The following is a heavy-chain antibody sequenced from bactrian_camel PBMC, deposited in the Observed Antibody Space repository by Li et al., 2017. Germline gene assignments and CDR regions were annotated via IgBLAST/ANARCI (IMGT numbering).Heavy chain of an antibody. CDR2: IDSDGST. J-gene: IGHJ4*01. Sequence: QVQLVESGGGSVQAGGSLRLSCAASGYTASSYFMGWFRQAPGKEREGVAAIDSDGSTSYADSVKGRFTISKDYAKNTVSLRMRDLRPEDTAMYYCAARRYYSSGGYCYDFEYNFWGQGTQVTVS. CDR3: AARRYYSSGGYCYDFEYNF. V-gene: IGHV3S53*01. D-gene: IGHD2*01. CDR1: GYTASSYF.